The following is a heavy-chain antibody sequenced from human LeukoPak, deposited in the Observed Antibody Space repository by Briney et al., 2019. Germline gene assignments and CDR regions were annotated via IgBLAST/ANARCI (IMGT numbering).Heavy chain of an antibody. V-gene: IGHV1-18*01. CDR2: VSTNSGNR. Sequence: RASVTVSCKASGYSFTSYGICWVRQAPGQGPEWMGWVSTNSGNRNYAQNLQGRVTMTTDASTSAAYMELWGLRSDDAAVYYCARYCGTTTSCYRGFDCWGQGALVTVAS. J-gene: IGHJ4*02. CDR3: ARYCGTTTSCYRGFDC. CDR1: GYSFTSYG. D-gene: IGHD2-2*01.